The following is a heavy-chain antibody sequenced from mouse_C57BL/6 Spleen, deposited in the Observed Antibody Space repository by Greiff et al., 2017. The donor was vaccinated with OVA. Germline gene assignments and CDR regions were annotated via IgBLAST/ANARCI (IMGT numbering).Heavy chain of an antibody. Sequence: VKLMESGAELARPGASVKLSCKASGYTFTSYGISWVKQRTGQGLEWIGELYPRSGNTYYNEKFKGKATLTADKSSSTAYMELRSLTTEDSAVYFCARGDDYDEAWFAYWGKGTLVTVSA. CDR1: GYTFTSYG. J-gene: IGHJ3*01. V-gene: IGHV1-81*01. D-gene: IGHD2-4*01. CDR3: ARGDDYDEAWFAY. CDR2: LYPRSGNT.